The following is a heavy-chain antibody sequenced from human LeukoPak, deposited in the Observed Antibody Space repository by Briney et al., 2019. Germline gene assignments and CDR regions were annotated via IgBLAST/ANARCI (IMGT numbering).Heavy chain of an antibody. CDR1: GGSISSYY. J-gene: IGHJ4*02. CDR3: ARDSSGLYYFDY. V-gene: IGHV4-59*01. D-gene: IGHD3-22*01. CDR2: IYYSGST. Sequence: SETLSLTCTVSGGSISSYYWSWIRQPPGKGLEWIGYIYYSGSTNYNPSLKSRVTISVDTSKNQFSLKLSSVTAADTAVYYCARDSSGLYYFDYWGQGTLVTVSS.